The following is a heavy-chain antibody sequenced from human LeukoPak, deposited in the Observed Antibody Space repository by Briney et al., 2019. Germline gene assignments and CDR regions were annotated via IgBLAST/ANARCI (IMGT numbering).Heavy chain of an antibody. D-gene: IGHD1-1*01. J-gene: IGHJ5*02. CDR2: ISGSGGST. V-gene: IGHV3-23*01. CDR3: ATGTTGNWFDP. CDR1: GFSFISYA. Sequence: GGSLRLSCAASGFSFISYAMSWVRQAPGKGLDWVSAISGSGGSTYYADSVKGRFTISRDNSKNTLYLQMNSLRAEDTAVYYCATGTTGNWFDPWGQGTLVTVSS.